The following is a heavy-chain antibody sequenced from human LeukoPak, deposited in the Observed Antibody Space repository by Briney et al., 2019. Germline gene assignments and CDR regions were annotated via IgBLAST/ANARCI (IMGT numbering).Heavy chain of an antibody. V-gene: IGHV3-30*02. CDR3: AKDEVFSSAWYFDY. CDR1: GFTFSSYG. Sequence: GGSLRLSCAASGFTFSSYGMHWVRQAPGKGLEWVAFIRSDGSIKYYTESVKGRFTISRDNSKNTLYLQMNSLRAEDTAVYYCAKDEVFSSAWYFDYWGQGTLVTVSS. D-gene: IGHD6-19*01. CDR2: IRSDGSIK. J-gene: IGHJ4*02.